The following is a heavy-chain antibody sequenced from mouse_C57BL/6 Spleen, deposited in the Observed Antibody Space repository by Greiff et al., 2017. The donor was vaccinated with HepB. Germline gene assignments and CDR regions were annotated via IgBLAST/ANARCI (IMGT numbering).Heavy chain of an antibody. CDR2: INPSSGYT. V-gene: IGHV1-7*01. Sequence: VKLVESGAELAKPGASVKLSCKASGYTFTSYWMHWVKQRPGQGLEWIGYINPSSGYTKYNQKFKDKATLTADKSSSTAYMQLSSLTYEDSAVYYCARAYSRYNGAIDYWGQGTSVTVSS. J-gene: IGHJ4*01. CDR1: GYTFTSYW. D-gene: IGHD2-14*01. CDR3: ARAYSRYNGAIDY.